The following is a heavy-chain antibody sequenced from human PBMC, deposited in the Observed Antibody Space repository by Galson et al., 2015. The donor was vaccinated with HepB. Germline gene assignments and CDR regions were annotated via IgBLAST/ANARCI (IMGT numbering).Heavy chain of an antibody. CDR2: MSYDGSNK. D-gene: IGHD2-15*01. CDR1: GFTFSNYA. J-gene: IGHJ6*02. V-gene: IGHV3-30-3*01. Sequence: SLRLSCAASGFTFSNYAVHWVRQAPGKGLEWVAVMSYDGSNKYYADSVKGRFIISRDNSKDTLYLQVSSLRAEDTAVYYCARDATLVDAAQYSYYAMDVWGQGTTVTVSS. CDR3: ARDATLVDAAQYSYYAMDV.